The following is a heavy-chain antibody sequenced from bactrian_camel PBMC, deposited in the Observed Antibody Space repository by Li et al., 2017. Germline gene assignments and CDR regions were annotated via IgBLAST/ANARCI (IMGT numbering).Heavy chain of an antibody. Sequence: VQLVESGGGLVQPGGSLRLSCAASGFTFSSHAMSWVRQAPGKGLEWVSAIGPGGSRTAYADSVKGRFTISEDYAENTLYLHLNSLKTEDTAMYYCANFVVGSWSLGSHWGQGTQVTVS. CDR3: ANFVVGSWSLGSH. CDR1: GFTFSSHA. D-gene: IGHD6*01. J-gene: IGHJ4*01. CDR2: IGPGGSRT. V-gene: IGHV3S42*01.